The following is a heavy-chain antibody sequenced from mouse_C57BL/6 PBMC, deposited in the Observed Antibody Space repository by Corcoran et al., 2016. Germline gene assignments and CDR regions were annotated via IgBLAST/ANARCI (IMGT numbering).Heavy chain of an antibody. Sequence: EGHMQHSGTELVKTGASVKISCKASGYTCTDYYTNWVKQRHGTSLEWIGDINPNNGVTSYNQKFKGKATLTVYKSSSTAYMELSSLTSEDSAVYYCARSAIVAPSSFMDYWGQGSSVIVSS. J-gene: IGHJ4*01. CDR2: INPNNGVT. CDR1: GYTCTDYY. CDR3: ARSAIVAPSSFMDY. V-gene: IGHV1-26*01. D-gene: IGHD1-1*01.